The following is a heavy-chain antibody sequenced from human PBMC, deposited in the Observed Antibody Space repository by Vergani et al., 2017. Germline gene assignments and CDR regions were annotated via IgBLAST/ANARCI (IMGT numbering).Heavy chain of an antibody. J-gene: IGHJ3*02. D-gene: IGHD1-20*01. CDR1: GFTFSSYS. CDR3: AGGGYNWKGGPGDSDI. CDR2: ISSSSSYI. Sequence: EVQLVESGGGLVKPGGSLRLSCAASGFTFSSYSMNWVRQAPGKGLEWVSSISSSSSYIYYADSMKGRFTISRDNAKNSLYLQMNSLRAEETVVYYCAGGGYNWKGGPGDSDIWGQGTMVTVSS. V-gene: IGHV3-21*01.